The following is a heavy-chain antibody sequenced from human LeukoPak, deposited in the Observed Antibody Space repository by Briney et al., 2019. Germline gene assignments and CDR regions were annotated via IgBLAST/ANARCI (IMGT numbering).Heavy chain of an antibody. J-gene: IGHJ4*02. CDR2: INTSSGGT. D-gene: IGHD5-18*01. CDR3: ARGSFSGIHLFPFDY. CDR1: GYSFTGYY. V-gene: IGHV1-2*02. Sequence: ASVKVSCKASGYSFTGYYLHCVRQAPGQGLEWMGRINTSSGGTNYAQKFQGRVTMTSDTSISTVYMELTTLRSDDTAVYYCARGSFSGIHLFPFDYWGQGTLVTVSS.